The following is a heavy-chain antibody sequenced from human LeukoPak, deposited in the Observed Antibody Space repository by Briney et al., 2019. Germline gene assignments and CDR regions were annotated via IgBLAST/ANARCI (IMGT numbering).Heavy chain of an antibody. CDR3: AREVATVTTRYFDY. Sequence: SETLSLTCAVSGGSISSGGYSWSWIRQPPGKGLEWIGYIHHSGSTYYNPSLKSRVTISVDRSKNQFSLKLSSVTAADTAVYYCAREVATVTTRYFDYWGQGTLVTVSS. CDR2: IHHSGST. CDR1: GGSISSGGYS. J-gene: IGHJ4*02. D-gene: IGHD4-17*01. V-gene: IGHV4-30-2*01.